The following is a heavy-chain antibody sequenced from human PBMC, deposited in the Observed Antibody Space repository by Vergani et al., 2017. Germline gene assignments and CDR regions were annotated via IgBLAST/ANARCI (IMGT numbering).Heavy chain of an antibody. CDR1: GFTFSSYG. J-gene: IGHJ6*02. CDR3: ARAGLGRDYYGMDV. V-gene: IGHV3-33*01. CDR2: IWYDGSNK. Sequence: QVQLVESGGGVVQPGRSLRLSCVASGFTFSSYGMHWVRQAPGKGLEWVAVIWYDGSNKYYADSVKGRFTISRDNSKNTLYLQMNSLRAEDTAVYYCARAGLGRDYYGMDVWGQGTTVTVSS.